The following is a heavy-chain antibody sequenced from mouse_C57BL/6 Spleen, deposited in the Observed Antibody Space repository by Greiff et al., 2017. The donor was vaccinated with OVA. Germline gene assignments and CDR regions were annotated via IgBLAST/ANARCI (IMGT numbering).Heavy chain of an antibody. D-gene: IGHD1-1*02. CDR2: ISSGSSTI. CDR3: ARPYYDGNYWYFDV. V-gene: IGHV5-17*01. J-gene: IGHJ1*03. CDR1: GFTFSDYG. Sequence: EVMLVESGGGLVKPGGSLKLSCAASGFTFSDYGMHWVRQAPEKGLEWVAYISSGSSTIYYADTVKGRFTISRDNAKNTLFLQMTSLRSEDTAMYYCARPYYDGNYWYFDVWGTGTTVTVSS.